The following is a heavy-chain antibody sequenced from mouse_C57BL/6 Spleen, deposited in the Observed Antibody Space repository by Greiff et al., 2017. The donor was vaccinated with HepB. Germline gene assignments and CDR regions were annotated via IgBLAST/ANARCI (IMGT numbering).Heavy chain of an antibody. CDR1: GYTFTSYW. CDR3: ARLEGYYRFAY. D-gene: IGHD2-3*01. Sequence: QVQLKQPGAELVMPGASVKLSCKASGYTFTSYWMHWVKQRPGQGLEWIGEIDPSDSYTNYNQKFKGKSTLTVDKSSSTAYMQLSSLTSEDSAVYYCARLEGYYRFAYWGQGTLVTVSA. J-gene: IGHJ3*01. V-gene: IGHV1-69*01. CDR2: IDPSDSYT.